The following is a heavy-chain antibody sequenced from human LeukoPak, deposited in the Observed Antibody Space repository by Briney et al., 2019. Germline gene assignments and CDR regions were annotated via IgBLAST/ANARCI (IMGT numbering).Heavy chain of an antibody. CDR3: ARANRGFGEPSGFDF. V-gene: IGHV1-2*02. J-gene: IGHJ3*01. CDR2: IDTKNGVT. D-gene: IGHD3-10*01. Sequence: ASVKVSCKASGYTFTGYDLHWVRQAPGQGLEWMGWIDTKNGVTNYAQEFQGRVTMTRDTSITTAYMELGSLGSDDAALYYCARANRGFGEPSGFDFWGQGTMVTVS. CDR1: GYTFTGYD.